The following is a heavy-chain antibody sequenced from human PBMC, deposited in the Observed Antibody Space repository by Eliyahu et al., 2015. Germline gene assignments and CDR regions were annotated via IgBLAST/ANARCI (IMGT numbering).Heavy chain of an antibody. CDR2: XNTYSGNT. CDR1: GHTFTXYG. V-gene: IGHV1-18*01. CDR3: ASSSEWLRLGEKDDAFDI. Sequence: QVQLVQSGAEVKKPGASVKVSCKASGHTFTXYGITWVRQAPGQGLDWMGWXNTYSGNTNYVQKFQGRVTMTADTSTSTAYMELRSLRSDDTAVYYCASSSEWLRLGEKDDAFDIWGQGTMVTVSS. J-gene: IGHJ3*02. D-gene: IGHD5-12*01.